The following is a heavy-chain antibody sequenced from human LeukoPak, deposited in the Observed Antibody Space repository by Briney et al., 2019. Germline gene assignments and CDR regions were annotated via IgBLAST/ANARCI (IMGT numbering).Heavy chain of an antibody. CDR2: ISSSGSTI. D-gene: IGHD3-16*02. CDR1: GFAFRNYE. CDR3: ARESRAGYDDVWESYRYTGLDY. J-gene: IGHJ4*02. V-gene: IGHV3-48*03. Sequence: GGSLRLSCAASGFAFRNYEMNWVRQAPGKGLEWGSYISSSGSTIYYADSVKGRFTISRDNAKHSLNLQMNSLRAEDTAVYYCARESRAGYDDVWESYRYTGLDYWGQGTLVTVSS.